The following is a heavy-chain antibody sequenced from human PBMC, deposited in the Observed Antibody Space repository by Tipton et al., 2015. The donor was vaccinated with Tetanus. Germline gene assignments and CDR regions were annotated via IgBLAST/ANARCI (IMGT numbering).Heavy chain of an antibody. V-gene: IGHV4-34*01. D-gene: IGHD3-16*01. Sequence: LRLSCAVYGGSLSHYYWSWIRQPPGKGLEWIGEINHSGSTNYNPSLKSRVIISIDTSKNQFSLKLSSVTAADTAVYYCARDSRVLGPWFYWGQGTLVTVSS. CDR1: GGSLSHYY. CDR3: ARDSRVLGPWFY. J-gene: IGHJ4*02. CDR2: INHSGST.